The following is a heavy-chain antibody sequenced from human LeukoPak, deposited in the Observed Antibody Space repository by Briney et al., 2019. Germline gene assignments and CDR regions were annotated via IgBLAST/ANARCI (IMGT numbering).Heavy chain of an antibody. D-gene: IGHD3-22*01. CDR3: AKRGVVIRVILVGFHKEAYYFDS. CDR1: GITLRNYG. Sequence: GGSLRLSCAVSGITLRNYGMSWVRQAPGKGLEWVAGISDSGGSTNYADSVKGRFTISRDNPKNTLYLQMNSLRAEDTAVYFCAKRGVVIRVILVGFHKEAYYFDSWGQGALVTVSS. J-gene: IGHJ4*02. CDR2: ISDSGGST. V-gene: IGHV3-23*01.